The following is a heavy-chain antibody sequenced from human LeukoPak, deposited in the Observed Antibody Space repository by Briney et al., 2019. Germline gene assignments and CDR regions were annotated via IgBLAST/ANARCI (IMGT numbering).Heavy chain of an antibody. J-gene: IGHJ4*02. V-gene: IGHV1-46*01. CDR3: ARGLNIRFWSLGY. CDR1: GGTFSSYA. Sequence: ASVKVSCTASGGTFSSYAISWVRQAPGQGLEWMGIINPSGGSTSYAQKFQGRVTMTRDTSTSTVYMELSSLRSEDTAVYYCARGLNIRFWSLGYWGQGTLVTVSS. D-gene: IGHD3-3*01. CDR2: INPSGGST.